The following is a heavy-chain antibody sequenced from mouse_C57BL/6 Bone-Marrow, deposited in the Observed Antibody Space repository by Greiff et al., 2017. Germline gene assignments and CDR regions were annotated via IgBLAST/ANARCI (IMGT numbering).Heavy chain of an antibody. J-gene: IGHJ2*01. CDR2: IRNKANGYTT. CDR3: ARYIHYGSSYYFDY. CDR1: GFTFTDYY. Sequence: EVKLMESGGGLVQPGGSLSLSCAASGFTFTDYYMSWVRQPPGKALEWLGFIRNKANGYTTEYSASVKGRFTISRDNSQSSLYLQMNALRAEDSATYDCARYIHYGSSYYFDYWGQGTTLTVSS. D-gene: IGHD1-1*01. V-gene: IGHV7-3*01.